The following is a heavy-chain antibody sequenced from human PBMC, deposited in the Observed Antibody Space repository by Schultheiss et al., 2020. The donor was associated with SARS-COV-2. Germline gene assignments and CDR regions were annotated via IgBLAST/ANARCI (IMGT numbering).Heavy chain of an antibody. CDR3: ARRFCSNSGCYGDDIFDV. CDR1: GGFIHNRY. CDR2: VFYSGTT. Sequence: SQTLSLTCPVSGGFIHNRYWTWIRQTPDKGLEWIGYVFYSGTTNYNPSLKSRVTISVDTSKNQFYLELNSVTASDTAVYYCARRFCSNSGCYGDDIFDVWGQGKLVTVSS. J-gene: IGHJ3*01. V-gene: IGHV4-59*08. D-gene: IGHD2-8*01.